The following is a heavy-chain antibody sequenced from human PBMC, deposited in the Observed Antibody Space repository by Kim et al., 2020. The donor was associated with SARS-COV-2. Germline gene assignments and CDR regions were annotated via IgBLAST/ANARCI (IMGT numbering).Heavy chain of an antibody. CDR3: ARDPPQWELPFDC. J-gene: IGHJ4*02. CDR2: IKHDGTEK. D-gene: IGHD1-26*01. V-gene: IGHV3-7*03. CDR1: GFTFRDYW. Sequence: GGSLRLSCVASGFTFRDYWMTWVRQAPGKGLEWVANIKHDGTEKNYVDSVKGRFTISRDNAKKSLYLQMNSLRAEDTAVYYCARDPPQWELPFDCWGRGTLVTVSS.